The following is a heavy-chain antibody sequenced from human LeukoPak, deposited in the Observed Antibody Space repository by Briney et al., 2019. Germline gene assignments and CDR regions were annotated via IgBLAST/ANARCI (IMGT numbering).Heavy chain of an antibody. D-gene: IGHD3-22*01. J-gene: IGHJ4*02. CDR1: GFTYSNYW. CDR3: AKGGGYYDSSGYSYYFDY. V-gene: IGHV3-7*01. CDR2: IKQDGSEK. Sequence: GGSLRLSCAASGFTYSNYWMSWVRQAPGKGLEWVASIKQDGSEKYYVDSVKGRFTISRDNAKNSLYLQMNSLRAEDTAVYYCAKGGGYYDSSGYSYYFDYWGQGTLVTVSS.